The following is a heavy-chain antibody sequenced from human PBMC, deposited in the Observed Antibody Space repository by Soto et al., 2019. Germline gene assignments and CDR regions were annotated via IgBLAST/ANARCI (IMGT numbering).Heavy chain of an antibody. CDR1: GGSISSYY. D-gene: IGHD1-26*01. CDR2: IYYSGGT. Sequence: QVQLQESGPGLVKPSETLSLTCTVSGGSISSYYWSWIRQPPGKGLEWIGYIYYSGGTNYNPSLKSRVTISVDSSKNHFSLKLSSVTAADAAVYYCARRYGGNLDYWGQGTLVTVSS. J-gene: IGHJ4*02. CDR3: ARRYGGNLDY. V-gene: IGHV4-59*08.